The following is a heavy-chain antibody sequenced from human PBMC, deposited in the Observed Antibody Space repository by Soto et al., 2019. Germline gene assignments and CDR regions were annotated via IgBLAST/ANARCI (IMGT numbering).Heavy chain of an antibody. D-gene: IGHD1-1*01. J-gene: IGHJ3*02. V-gene: IGHV3-23*01. CDR2: ISGSGAST. CDR1: GFTFSSYA. CDR3: AXXXXSXXNTGHYNDAFDI. Sequence: EVQLLESGGGLVQPGGSLRLSCAASGFTFSSYAMSWVRQAPGKGLEWVSAISGSGASTYYADSVKGRFTISRDNSEXXXXXXXXXXXXXXXXXXXCAXXXXSXXNTGHYNDAFDIWGQGTMVTVSS.